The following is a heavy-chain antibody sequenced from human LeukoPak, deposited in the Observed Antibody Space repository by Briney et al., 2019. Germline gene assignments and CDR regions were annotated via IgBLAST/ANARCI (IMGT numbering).Heavy chain of an antibody. V-gene: IGHV1-2*02. CDR2: ISPTNGAT. Sequence: GASVKVSCKASGGTFSSYAISWVRQAPGQGLEWVGWISPTNGATNYAQKFQGRVTLTRDTSVSTAYMELTGLTSDDTAVYYCAISIQVAAIPAFDYWGQGTLVTVSS. CDR1: GGTFSSYA. CDR3: AISIQVAAIPAFDY. J-gene: IGHJ4*02. D-gene: IGHD5-12*01.